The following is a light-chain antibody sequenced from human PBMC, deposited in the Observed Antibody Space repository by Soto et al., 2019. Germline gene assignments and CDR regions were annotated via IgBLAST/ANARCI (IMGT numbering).Light chain of an antibody. CDR3: AAWDASMNVRYV. V-gene: IGLV1-44*01. Sequence: QSVLTQPPSASGTPGQRVTISCSGSSSNIGSNTVNWYQQLPGTAPKLLIYSNNHRPSGVPDRFSASKSGTSASLATSGLHSADEADYYCAAWDASMNVRYVFGAGTKLTVL. J-gene: IGLJ1*01. CDR1: SSNIGSNT. CDR2: SNN.